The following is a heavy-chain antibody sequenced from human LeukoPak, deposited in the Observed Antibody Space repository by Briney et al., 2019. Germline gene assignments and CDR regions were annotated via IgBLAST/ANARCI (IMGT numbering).Heavy chain of an antibody. J-gene: IGHJ4*02. CDR3: ATPRGYDYGDVGGGAIDY. CDR1: GGSISSSSYY. D-gene: IGHD4-17*01. Sequence: SETLSLTCTVSGGSISSSSYYWGWIRQPPGKGLEWIGSIYYSGSTYYNPSLKSRVTISVDTSKNQFSLKLSSVTAADTAVYYCATPRGYDYGDVGGGAIDYWGQGTLVTVSS. V-gene: IGHV4-39*01. CDR2: IYYSGST.